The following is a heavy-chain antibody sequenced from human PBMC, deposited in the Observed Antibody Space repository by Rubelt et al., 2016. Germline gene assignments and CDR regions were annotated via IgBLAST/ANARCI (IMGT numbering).Heavy chain of an antibody. J-gene: IGHJ5*02. CDR3: ARARIAARLGYNWFDP. CDR1: G. Sequence: GISWVRQAPGQGLEWMGWISAYNGNTNYAQKLQGRVTMTTDTSTSTAYMELSRLRSDDTAVYYCARARIAARLGYNWFDPWGQGTLVTVSS. V-gene: IGHV1-18*01. D-gene: IGHD6-6*01. CDR2: ISAYNGNT.